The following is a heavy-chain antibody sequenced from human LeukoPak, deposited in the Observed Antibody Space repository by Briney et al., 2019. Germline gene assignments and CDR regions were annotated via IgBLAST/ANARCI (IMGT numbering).Heavy chain of an antibody. V-gene: IGHV6-1*01. CDR3: ARRGQLSRGVYYFDY. D-gene: IGHD6-13*01. J-gene: IGHJ4*02. Sequence: SQTLSLTSAISGDSVSSNSAAWNWIRQSPSRRLEWLGSTYYRSKWYNDYAVSVKSRITINPDTSKNQFSLQLNSVTPEDTAVYYCARRGQLSRGVYYFDYWGQGTLVTVSS. CDR1: GDSVSSNSAA. CDR2: TYYRSKWYN.